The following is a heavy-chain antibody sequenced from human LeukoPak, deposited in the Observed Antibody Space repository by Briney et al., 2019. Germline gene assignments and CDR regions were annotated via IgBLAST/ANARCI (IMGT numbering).Heavy chain of an antibody. CDR1: GGSIDNYG. D-gene: IGHD4-23*01. CDR3: VRSSAPLGGLGDSGGWFDA. V-gene: IGHV1-69*06. Sequence: SVKVSCKTSGGSIDNYGINWVRQAPGQGLEWMGGVIPASETKSAQRFQGGLSITADTSTNTVYMDLSSLKSDDTAVYFCVRSSAPLGGLGDSGGWFDAWGQGTLITVAS. CDR2: VIPASET. J-gene: IGHJ5*02.